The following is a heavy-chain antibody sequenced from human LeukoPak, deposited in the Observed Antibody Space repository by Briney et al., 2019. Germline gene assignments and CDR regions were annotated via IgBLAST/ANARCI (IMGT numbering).Heavy chain of an antibody. Sequence: GGSLRLSCAASGFTFSSYSLNWVRQAPGKGLEWVSSISSSSSYIYYADSVKGRFTISRDNAKNSLYLQMNSLRAEDTALYYCARYYDYDSRGYYYYFDYRGQGTLVTVSS. J-gene: IGHJ4*02. CDR2: ISSSSSYI. CDR3: ARYYDYDSRGYYYYFDY. D-gene: IGHD3-22*01. V-gene: IGHV3-21*01. CDR1: GFTFSSYS.